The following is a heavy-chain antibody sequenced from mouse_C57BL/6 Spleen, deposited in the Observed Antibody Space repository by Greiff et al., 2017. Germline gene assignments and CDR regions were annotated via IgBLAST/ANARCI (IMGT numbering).Heavy chain of an antibody. CDR2: INPSSGYT. D-gene: IGHD1-1*01. J-gene: IGHJ4*01. Sequence: QVQLKQSGAELAKPGASVKLSCKASGYTFTSYWMHWVKQRPGQGLEWIGYINPSSGYTKYNQKFKDKATLTADKSSSTAYMQLSSLTYEDSAVYYCARQATTVVADYYAMDYWGQGTSVTVSS. V-gene: IGHV1-7*01. CDR1: GYTFTSYW. CDR3: ARQATTVVADYYAMDY.